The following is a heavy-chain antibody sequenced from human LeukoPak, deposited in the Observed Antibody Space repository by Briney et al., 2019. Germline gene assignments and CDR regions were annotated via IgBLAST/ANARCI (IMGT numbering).Heavy chain of an antibody. D-gene: IGHD3-16*02. CDR3: AIMITFGGVIARDY. CDR2: IYTSGST. CDR1: GGSISSYY. J-gene: IGHJ4*02. V-gene: IGHV4-4*07. Sequence: SETLSLTCTVSGGSISSYYWSWIRQPAGKGLEWIGRIYTSGSTNYNPSLKSRVTMSVDTSKNQFSLKLSSVTAADTAVYYCAIMITFGGVIARDYWGQGTLVTVSS.